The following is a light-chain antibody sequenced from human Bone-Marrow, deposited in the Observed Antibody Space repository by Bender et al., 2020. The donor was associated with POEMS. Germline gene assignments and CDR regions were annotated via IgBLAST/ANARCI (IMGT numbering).Light chain of an antibody. V-gene: IGLV2-14*03. CDR2: DVS. Sequence: QSALTQPASVSGSPGQSITISCTGTSSDVGGYNFVSWYQQHPGKAPKLMIYDVSNRASRVSNRFSGSKSGNTASLTISGLQDGDEADYYCISYTSRSTPLYVFGTGTKVTV. CDR1: SSDVGGYNF. J-gene: IGLJ1*01. CDR3: ISYTSRSTPLYV.